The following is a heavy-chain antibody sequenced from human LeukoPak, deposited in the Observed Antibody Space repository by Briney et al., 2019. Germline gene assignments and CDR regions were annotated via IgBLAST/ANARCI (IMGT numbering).Heavy chain of an antibody. D-gene: IGHD6-13*01. Sequence: SETLSLTCTVSGGSISSYYWSWIRQPPGKGLEWIGYIYYSGGTNYNPSLKSRVTISVDTSKNQFSLKLTSVTAADTAVYYCARIAVSGYSSSWYDYWGQGTLVTVSS. CDR2: IYYSGGT. V-gene: IGHV4-59*01. CDR1: GGSISSYY. J-gene: IGHJ4*02. CDR3: ARIAVSGYSSSWYDY.